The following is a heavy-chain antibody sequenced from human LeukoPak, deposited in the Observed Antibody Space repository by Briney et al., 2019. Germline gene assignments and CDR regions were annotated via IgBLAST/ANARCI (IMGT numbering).Heavy chain of an antibody. CDR1: GFTFSDSA. V-gene: IGHV3-73*01. J-gene: IGHJ4*02. D-gene: IGHD5-18*01. CDR2: IRSKAQTYAT. CDR3: TSAIDGFTYYDC. Sequence: PGGSLRLSCAASGFTFSDSAMHWVRQASGKGLEWVGRIRSKAQTYATAYAASVKGRFTISGDDSKNTAYLQMNSLKSEDTAVYYCTSAIDGFTYYDCWGQGTLVTVSS.